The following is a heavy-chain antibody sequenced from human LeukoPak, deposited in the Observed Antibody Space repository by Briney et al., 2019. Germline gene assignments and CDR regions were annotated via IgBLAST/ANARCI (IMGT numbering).Heavy chain of an antibody. V-gene: IGHV3-23*01. CDR3: AKGSPHLLWFRTVMDV. Sequence: GGSLRLSCAASGFTFSSYAMSWVRQAPGKGLEWVSAISGSGGSTYYADSVKGRFTISRDNSKNTLYLQMNSLRAEDTAVYYCAKGSPHLLWFRTVMDVWGKGTTVTVSS. D-gene: IGHD3-10*01. J-gene: IGHJ6*03. CDR1: GFTFSSYA. CDR2: ISGSGGST.